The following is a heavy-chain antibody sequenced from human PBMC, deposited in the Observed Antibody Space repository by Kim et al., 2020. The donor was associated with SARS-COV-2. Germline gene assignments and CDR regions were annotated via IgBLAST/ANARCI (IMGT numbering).Heavy chain of an antibody. V-gene: IGHV3-9*01. D-gene: IGHD3-9*01. J-gene: IGHJ4*02. CDR1: GFIFNNYA. CDR2: ISWNNDVI. Sequence: GGSLRLSCAASGFIFNNYAMHWVRQRPDKGLEWVSSISWNNDVIGYADSVKGRFTISRDNARSSLFLQMRSLRPEDTAFYFCAKDRALIRQGQSTRYFDLTLDFWGQGIPVSVSS. CDR3: AKDRALIRQGQSTRYFDLTLDF.